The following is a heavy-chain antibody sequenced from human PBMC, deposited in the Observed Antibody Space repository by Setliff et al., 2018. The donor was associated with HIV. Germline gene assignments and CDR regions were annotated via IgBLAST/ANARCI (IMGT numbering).Heavy chain of an antibody. CDR3: ARLPGTWLQSFWERGPYYFDY. Sequence: PSETLSLTCTVSGGSISSGRNYWSWIRQTAGKGLEWIGRIYTSGSTNYNPSLKSRVTISVDTSKNQVSLKLSSVTAADTAVYYCARLPGTWLQSFWERGPYYFDYWGPGTLVTVSS. CDR1: GGSISSGRNY. V-gene: IGHV4-61*02. J-gene: IGHJ4*02. CDR2: IYTSGST. D-gene: IGHD5-12*01.